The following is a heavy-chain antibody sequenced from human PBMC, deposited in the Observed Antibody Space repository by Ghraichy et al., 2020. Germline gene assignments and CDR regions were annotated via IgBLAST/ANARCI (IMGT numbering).Heavy chain of an antibody. CDR3: AKSRGAQRPVLQLS. V-gene: IGHV3-23*01. Sequence: GGSLRLSCAASGFTFSSHAMSWVRQAPGKGLEWVSAISGSGGSTYYADSVKGRFTISRDNSKNTLYLQMNSLRAEDTAVYYCAKSRGAQRPVLQLSWGQGTLVTVSS. J-gene: IGHJ4*02. CDR1: GFTFSSHA. D-gene: IGHD6-25*01. CDR2: ISGSGGST.